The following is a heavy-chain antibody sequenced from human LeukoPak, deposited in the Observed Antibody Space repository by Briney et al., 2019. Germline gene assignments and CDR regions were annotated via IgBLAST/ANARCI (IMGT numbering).Heavy chain of an antibody. Sequence: ASVKVSRKASGYTFTSYAMHWVRQAPGQRLEWTGWINAGNGNTKYSQKFQGRVTITRDTSASTAYMELSSLRSEDTAVYYCAREGYSYGGGHDYWGQGTLVTVSS. J-gene: IGHJ4*02. CDR3: AREGYSYGGGHDY. CDR2: INAGNGNT. D-gene: IGHD5-18*01. CDR1: GYTFTSYA. V-gene: IGHV1-3*01.